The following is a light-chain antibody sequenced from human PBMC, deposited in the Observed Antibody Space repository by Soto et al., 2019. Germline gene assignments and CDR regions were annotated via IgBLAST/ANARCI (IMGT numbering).Light chain of an antibody. CDR2: GAS. CDR1: QSVSSY. J-gene: IGKJ5*01. Sequence: EIVMTQSPAILSVSPGERATLSCRASQSVSSYLAWYQQKPGQAPRLLIYGASSRATGTPDRFSGSGSGTDFTLTISRLEPEDFAVYYCQQYGSPFGQGTRLEIK. CDR3: QQYGSP. V-gene: IGKV3-20*01.